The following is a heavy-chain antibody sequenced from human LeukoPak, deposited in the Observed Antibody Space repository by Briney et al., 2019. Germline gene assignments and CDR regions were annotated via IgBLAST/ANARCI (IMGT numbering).Heavy chain of an antibody. V-gene: IGHV3-23*01. CDR3: AKTIKVVPAVFWGFDA. Sequence: GGSLRLSCAASGFTFSTYAMSWVRQAPGKGLEWVSSISGSGGSTDYADSVKGRFTISRDNSKNTLFLQMNSLRGEDTAVYYCAKTIKVVPAVFWGFDAWGQGTLVIVSS. J-gene: IGHJ5*02. CDR2: ISGSGGST. D-gene: IGHD2-2*01. CDR1: GFTFSTYA.